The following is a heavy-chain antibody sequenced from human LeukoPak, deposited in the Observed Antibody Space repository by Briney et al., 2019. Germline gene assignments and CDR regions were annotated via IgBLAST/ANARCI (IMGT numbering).Heavy chain of an antibody. Sequence: GGSLRLSCAASGFTFSSYGMHWVRQAPGKGLEWVAVIWNDGSNKYYADSVKGRFTNSRDNSKNTLYLQMNSLRAEDTAVYYCAKQLGYCSDGSCYFPYWGQGTLVTVSS. D-gene: IGHD2-15*01. CDR1: GFTFSSYG. J-gene: IGHJ4*02. V-gene: IGHV3-33*06. CDR2: IWNDGSNK. CDR3: AKQLGYCSDGSCYFPY.